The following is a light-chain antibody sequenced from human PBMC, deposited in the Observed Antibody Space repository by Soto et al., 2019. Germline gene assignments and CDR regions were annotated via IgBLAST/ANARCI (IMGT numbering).Light chain of an antibody. CDR1: QSVSSSY. CDR3: QQYGSTTWT. Sequence: EIVLTQSPGTLSLSPGERATLSCRASQSVSSSYLAWYQQKPGQAPRLLIYGASSRATGIPDRLSGSGSGKDFTLTISRLEPEDFAVYYCQQYGSTTWTFGQGNEVEIK. CDR2: GAS. J-gene: IGKJ1*01. V-gene: IGKV3-20*01.